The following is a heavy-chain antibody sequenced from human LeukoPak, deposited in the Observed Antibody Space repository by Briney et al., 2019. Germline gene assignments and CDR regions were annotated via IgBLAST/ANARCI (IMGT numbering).Heavy chain of an antibody. Sequence: SVKVSCKASGGTFSSYAISWVRQAPGQGLEWMGGIIPIFGTANYAQKFQGRVTITTDESTSTAYMELSSLRSEDTAVYYCTREGASGWYWAFDYWGQGTLVTVSS. CDR1: GGTFSSYA. CDR2: IIPIFGTA. J-gene: IGHJ4*02. V-gene: IGHV1-69*05. CDR3: TREGASGWYWAFDY. D-gene: IGHD6-19*01.